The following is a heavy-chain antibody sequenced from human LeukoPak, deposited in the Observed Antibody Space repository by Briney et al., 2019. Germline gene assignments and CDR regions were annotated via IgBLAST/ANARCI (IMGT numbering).Heavy chain of an antibody. J-gene: IGHJ5*02. CDR1: GGTFSSYA. CDR3: ARGARKYQLLYPRLDNWFDP. D-gene: IGHD2-2*02. Sequence: SVKVSCKASGGTFSSYAISWVRQAPGQGLEWMGGIIPIFGTANYAQKFQGRVTITAGESTSTAYMELSSLRSEDTAVYYCARGARKYQLLYPRLDNWFDPWGQGTLVTVSS. V-gene: IGHV1-69*01. CDR2: IIPIFGTA.